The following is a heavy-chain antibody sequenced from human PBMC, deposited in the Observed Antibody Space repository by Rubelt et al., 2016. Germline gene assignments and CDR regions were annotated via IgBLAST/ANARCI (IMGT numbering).Heavy chain of an antibody. V-gene: IGHV4-59*01. CDR2: IYYSGST. CDR3: ARGVVVVAATRYFVY. Sequence: QVQLQESGPGLVKPSETLSLTCTVSGGSISSYYWSWTRQPPGKGLEWIGYIYYSGSTNYNPSLKSRVTISVDTSKNQFSLKLSSVTAADTAVYYCARGVVVVAATRYFVYWGQGTLVTVSS. J-gene: IGHJ4*02. D-gene: IGHD2-15*01. CDR1: GGSISSYY.